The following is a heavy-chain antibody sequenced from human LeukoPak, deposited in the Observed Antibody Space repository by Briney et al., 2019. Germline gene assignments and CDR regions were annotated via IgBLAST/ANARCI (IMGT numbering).Heavy chain of an antibody. J-gene: IGHJ3*02. V-gene: IGHV4-4*07. CDR3: ARDYYDSSGSDAFDI. D-gene: IGHD3-22*01. CDR1: GGSISSNY. CDR2: IYTSGST. Sequence: PSETLSLTCTVSGGSISSNYWSWIRQPAGKGLEWIGRIYTSGSTNYNPSLKSRVTMSVDTSKNQFSLKLSSVTAADTAVYYCARDYYDSSGSDAFDIWGQGTMVTVSS.